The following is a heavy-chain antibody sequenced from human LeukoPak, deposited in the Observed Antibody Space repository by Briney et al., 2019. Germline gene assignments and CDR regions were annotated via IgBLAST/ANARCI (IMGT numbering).Heavy chain of an antibody. V-gene: IGHV3-21*04. CDR2: ISSSSSYI. Sequence: GGSLRLSCAASGFTFSSYSMNWVRQAPGKGLEWVSSISSSSSYIYYADSVKGRFTISRDNAKNSLYLQMNSLRAEDTAVYYCARVGVVTTLPMDAFDIWGQGTMVTVSS. CDR1: GFTFSSYS. D-gene: IGHD2-21*02. J-gene: IGHJ3*02. CDR3: ARVGVVTTLPMDAFDI.